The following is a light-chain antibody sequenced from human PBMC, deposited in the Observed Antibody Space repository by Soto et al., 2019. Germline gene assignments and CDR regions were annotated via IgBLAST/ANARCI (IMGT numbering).Light chain of an antibody. J-gene: IGKJ2*01. Sequence: EIVMTQSPATLSVSPGERATLSCRASQSVSSNLAWYQLKPGQAPRLLIYGASTRATGIPARFSGSGSGTAFTLTISSRLSEDFAVYFCQQYNNWSPRYTFGQGTKLEI. V-gene: IGKV3-15*01. CDR2: GAS. CDR1: QSVSSN. CDR3: QQYNNWSPRYT.